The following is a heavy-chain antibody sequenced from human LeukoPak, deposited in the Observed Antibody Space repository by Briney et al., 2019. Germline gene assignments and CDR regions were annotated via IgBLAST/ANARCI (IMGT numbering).Heavy chain of an antibody. Sequence: GASVKVSCKASGYTFTDYYLLWVRQAPGQGLEWMGWIKTNSGATDYAQNFEARVTMTTDTSTSTAYMELRSLRSDDTAVYYCARASNYDFWSGYPTNFDYWGQGTLVTVSS. CDR2: IKTNSGAT. CDR3: ARASNYDFWSGYPTNFDY. V-gene: IGHV1-2*02. J-gene: IGHJ4*02. CDR1: GYTFTDYY. D-gene: IGHD3-3*01.